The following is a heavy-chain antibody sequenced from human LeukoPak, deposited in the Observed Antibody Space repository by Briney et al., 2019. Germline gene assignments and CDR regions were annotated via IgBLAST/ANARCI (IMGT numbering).Heavy chain of an antibody. J-gene: IGHJ4*02. CDR1: GFTFSSYC. D-gene: IGHD2-21*02. CDR3: ARGCDWVFDS. V-gene: IGHV3-7*02. CDR2: IKQDGSEE. Sequence: PGGSLRLACAASGFTFSSYCMTWVRQAPGKGLEWVANIKQDGSEEYYVDSVKGRFTISRDNAKNTLYLQMNSLRAEDTAVYYCARGCDWVFDSWGEGPIVTVSS.